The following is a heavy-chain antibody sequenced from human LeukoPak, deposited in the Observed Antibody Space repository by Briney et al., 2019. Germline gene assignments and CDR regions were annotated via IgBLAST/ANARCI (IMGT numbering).Heavy chain of an antibody. CDR3: ARVATVTTLTNDY. Sequence: SETLSLTCTVSGGSISSGGYYWSWIRQHPGKGLEWIGYIYYSGSTYYNPSLKSRVTISVDTSKNQFSLKLSSVTAADTAVYYCARVATVTTLTNDYWGQGTLVTVSS. D-gene: IGHD4-11*01. J-gene: IGHJ4*02. CDR2: IYYSGST. CDR1: GGSISSGGYY. V-gene: IGHV4-31*03.